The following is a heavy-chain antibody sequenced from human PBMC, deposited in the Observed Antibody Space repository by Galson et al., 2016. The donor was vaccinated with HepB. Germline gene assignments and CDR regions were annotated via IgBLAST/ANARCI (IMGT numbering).Heavy chain of an antibody. Sequence: ETLSLTCSVSGASISGTEYYWGWIRQPPGRGLEWIGSIYYTENTYYNPSLESRVTISVDMSKNQFSLRLNSVTAADTGVYYCATGIVVAGKYYYYYMDVWGKGTTVTVSS. V-gene: IGHV4-39*01. CDR1: GASISGTEYY. D-gene: IGHD6-19*01. CDR3: ATGIVVAGKYYYYYMDV. J-gene: IGHJ6*03. CDR2: IYYTENT.